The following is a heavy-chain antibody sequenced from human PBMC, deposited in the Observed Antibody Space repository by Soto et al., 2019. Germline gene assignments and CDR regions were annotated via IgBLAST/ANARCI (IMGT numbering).Heavy chain of an antibody. Sequence: PGASLKISCQGSGYSFAGYWITWVRQKPGKGLEWMGRIGPSDSQTYYSPSFRGHVTISATKSITTVFLQWSSLRASDTAMYYCARQIYDSDTGPNFQYYFDSWGQGTPVTVSS. D-gene: IGHD3-22*01. CDR2: IGPSDSQT. CDR1: GYSFAGYW. V-gene: IGHV5-10-1*01. CDR3: ARQIYDSDTGPNFQYYFDS. J-gene: IGHJ4*02.